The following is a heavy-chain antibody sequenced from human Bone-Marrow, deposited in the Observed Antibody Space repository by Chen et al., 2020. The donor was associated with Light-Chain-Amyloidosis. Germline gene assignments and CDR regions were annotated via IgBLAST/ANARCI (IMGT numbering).Heavy chain of an antibody. Sequence: KISCKGAGYTFPNYWIGWVRQMPGKGLEWMGVIYPDDSDARYSPSFEGQVTISADKSITTAYLQWRSRKASDTAMYYCARRRDGYNFDYWGQGILVTVSS. CDR2: IYPDDSDA. J-gene: IGHJ4*02. CDR1: GYTFPNYW. V-gene: IGHV5-51*01. CDR3: ARRRDGYNFDY. D-gene: IGHD5-12*01.